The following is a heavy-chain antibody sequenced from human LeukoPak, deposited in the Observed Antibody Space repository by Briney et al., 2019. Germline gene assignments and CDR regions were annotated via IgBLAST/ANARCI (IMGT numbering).Heavy chain of an antibody. D-gene: IGHD5-12*01. CDR2: ISSSGSYI. Sequence: GGSLRLSCAASGFTFTTYGMHWVRQAPGKGLEWVSSISSSGSYIYYADSVKGRFTISRDNAKNSRYLQMNSLRAEDTAVYYCASVSRGAFSAYENAFDIWGRGTMVTVSS. J-gene: IGHJ3*02. CDR3: ASVSRGAFSAYENAFDI. CDR1: GFTFTTYG. V-gene: IGHV3-21*01.